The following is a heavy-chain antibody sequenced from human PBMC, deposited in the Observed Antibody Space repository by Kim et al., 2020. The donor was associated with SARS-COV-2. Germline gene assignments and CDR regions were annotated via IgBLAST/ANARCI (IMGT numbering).Heavy chain of an antibody. V-gene: IGHV1-8*01. D-gene: IGHD3-22*01. J-gene: IGHJ6*01. CDR3: ARGRLATMIVVVITYYNYGIGV. CDR1: GYTFTSYD. Sequence: ASVKVSCKASGYTFTSYDINWVRQATGQGLEWIGWMNPNSGNTGYAQKFQGRVTMTRNTSISTAYMELCSLRSEDTAVYYCARGRLATMIVVVITYYNYGIGVWGQGTTVTVSS. CDR2: MNPNSGNT.